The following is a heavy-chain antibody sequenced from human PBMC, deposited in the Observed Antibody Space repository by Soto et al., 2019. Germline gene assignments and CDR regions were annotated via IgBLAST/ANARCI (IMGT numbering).Heavy chain of an antibody. Sequence: PSETLSLTCAVYGGSFSGYYLTWIRQTPGTGLEWIGEINHSGSTNYNPSLKSRVTISVDTSKNQFSLKLTSVTAADTAVYYCARDKITGLFDYWGQGTLVTVSS. CDR2: INHSGST. V-gene: IGHV4-34*01. J-gene: IGHJ4*02. CDR1: GGSFSGYY. CDR3: ARDKITGLFDY. D-gene: IGHD2-8*02.